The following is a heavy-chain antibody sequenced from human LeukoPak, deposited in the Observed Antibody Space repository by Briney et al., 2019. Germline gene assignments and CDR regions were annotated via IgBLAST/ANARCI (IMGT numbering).Heavy chain of an antibody. CDR3: ARDRVVPAATSYYYYGMDV. Sequence: SEALCLTCTVSGGSISSYYWSWIRQPPGKGLEWIGYIYYSGSTNYNPSLKSRVTISVDTSKNQFSLKLSSVTAADTAVYYCARDRVVPAATSYYYYGMDVWGQGTTVTVSS. J-gene: IGHJ6*02. CDR2: IYYSGST. D-gene: IGHD2-2*01. V-gene: IGHV4-59*01. CDR1: GGSISSYY.